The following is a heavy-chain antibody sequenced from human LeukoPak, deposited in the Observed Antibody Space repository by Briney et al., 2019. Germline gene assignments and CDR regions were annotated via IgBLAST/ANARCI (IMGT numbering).Heavy chain of an antibody. D-gene: IGHD5-18*01. CDR1: GFTFSNHG. J-gene: IGHJ4*02. V-gene: IGHV3-23*01. Sequence: GGTLRLSCAASGFTFSNHGMNWVRQAPGKGLEWVSGISPSGDIIYYADSVKGRFTISRDNSKNTLYLQMNSMRAEDTAVYYCAKAHTPMGYSYGYYFDYWGQGTLVTVSS. CDR2: ISPSGDII. CDR3: AKAHTPMGYSYGYYFDY.